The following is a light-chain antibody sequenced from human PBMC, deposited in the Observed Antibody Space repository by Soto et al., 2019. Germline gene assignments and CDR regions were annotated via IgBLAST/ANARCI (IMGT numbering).Light chain of an antibody. CDR2: EVS. V-gene: IGLV2-14*01. Sequence: QSALTQPASVSGSPGQSITTACTGTSSDVGGYNYVSWYQQHPGKAPKLMIYEVSNRPSGVSNRFSGSKSGNTASLTISGLQAEYEADYYCSSYTSSSTLNVVFGGGTKLTVL. CDR1: SSDVGGYNY. CDR3: SSYTSSSTLNVV. J-gene: IGLJ2*01.